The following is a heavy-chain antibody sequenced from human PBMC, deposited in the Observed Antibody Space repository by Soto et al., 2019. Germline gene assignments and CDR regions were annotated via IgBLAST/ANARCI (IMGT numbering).Heavy chain of an antibody. Sequence: EVQLVESGGGLVQPGGSLKLSCAASGFAFSSYSMNWVRQAPGKGLEWVSYISGSSRTTSYADSVKGRFTISRDTAKKSLFLQMNSLTDEDTAVYYCARSYNDYGCFDDWGQGALVTVSP. J-gene: IGHJ4*02. CDR2: ISGSSRTT. V-gene: IGHV3-48*02. CDR3: ARSYNDYGCFDD. CDR1: GFAFSSYS. D-gene: IGHD4-17*01.